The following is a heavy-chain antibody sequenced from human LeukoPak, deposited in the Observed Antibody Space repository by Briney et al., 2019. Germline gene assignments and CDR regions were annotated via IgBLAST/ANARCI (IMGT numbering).Heavy chain of an antibody. D-gene: IGHD3-22*01. V-gene: IGHV3-23*01. CDR2: ITSSVGTT. J-gene: IGHJ4*02. CDR1: RFTFTSYV. CDR3: AREDSYTYYYDSGGYLSFDY. Sequence: GGSLRLSCVASRFTFTSYVMAWVRQAPGKGLEWVSTITSSVGTTHYVDSVQGRFTISRDNSKNKLYLQLNSLRAEDTAVYYCAREDSYTYYYDSGGYLSFDYWGQGALVTVSS.